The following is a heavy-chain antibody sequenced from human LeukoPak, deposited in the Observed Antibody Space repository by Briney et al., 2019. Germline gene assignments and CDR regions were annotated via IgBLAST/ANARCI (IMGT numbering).Heavy chain of an antibody. CDR2: IYSGGST. Sequence: GGSLRLSCAASGFTVSSNYMSWVRQAPGKGLEWVSVIYSGGSTYYADSVKGRFTISRDNSKNTLYLQMNSLRAEDTAVYYCARDGSSSGWYQDDAFDIWGQGTMVTVSS. V-gene: IGHV3-53*01. CDR1: GFTVSSNY. CDR3: ARDGSSSGWYQDDAFDI. J-gene: IGHJ3*02. D-gene: IGHD6-19*01.